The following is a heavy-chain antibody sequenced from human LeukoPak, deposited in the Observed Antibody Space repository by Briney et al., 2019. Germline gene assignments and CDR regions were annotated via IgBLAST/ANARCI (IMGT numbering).Heavy chain of an antibody. CDR2: IYTSGST. D-gene: IGHD6-13*01. CDR3: ARGVPYEGYSSSWLSPNWFDP. Sequence: SETLSLTCTVPGGSISSYYWSWIRQPAGKGLEWIGRIYTSGSTNYNPSLKSRVTMSVDTSKNQFSLKLSSVTAADTAVYYCARGVPYEGYSSSWLSPNWFDPWGQGTLVTVSS. V-gene: IGHV4-4*07. CDR1: GGSISSYY. J-gene: IGHJ5*02.